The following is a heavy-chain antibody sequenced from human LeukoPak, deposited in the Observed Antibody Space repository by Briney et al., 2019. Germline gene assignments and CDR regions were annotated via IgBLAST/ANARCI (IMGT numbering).Heavy chain of an antibody. J-gene: IGHJ4*02. V-gene: IGHV4-34*01. D-gene: IGHD3-16*02. CDR2: INHSGST. CDR1: GGSFSGYY. Sequence: SETLSLTCAVYGGSFSGYYWSWIRQPPGKGLEWIGEINHSGSTNYNPSLKSRVTISADTCKNQFSLKLSSVTAADTAVYYFARVWRDYIWGSYRYFDYWGQGTLVTVSS. CDR3: ARVWRDYIWGSYRYFDY.